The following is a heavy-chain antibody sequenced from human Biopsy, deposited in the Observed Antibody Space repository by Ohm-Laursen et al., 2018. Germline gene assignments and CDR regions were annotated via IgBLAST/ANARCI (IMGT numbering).Heavy chain of an antibody. CDR1: GYTLTELS. Sequence: ASVKVSCKVSGYTLTELSIHWVRQTGGKGLEWMGGFDREERKTVYAEKFQGRVTMTEDTSTDTVYTEVTSLRSDDTAVYYCATGPYYDTRFYYNVRPFDFWGQGTLVTVSS. V-gene: IGHV1-24*01. CDR2: FDREERKT. D-gene: IGHD3-10*01. CDR3: ATGPYYDTRFYYNVRPFDF. J-gene: IGHJ4*02.